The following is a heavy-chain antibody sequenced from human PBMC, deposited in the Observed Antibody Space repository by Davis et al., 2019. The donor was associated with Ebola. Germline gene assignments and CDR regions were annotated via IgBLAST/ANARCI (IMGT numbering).Heavy chain of an antibody. CDR3: ARVECSSTSCYTWNWFDP. J-gene: IGHJ5*02. CDR1: GYTFTSYA. D-gene: IGHD2-2*02. V-gene: IGHV1-69*04. CDR2: IIPILGIA. Sequence: SVKVSCKASGYTFTSYAISWVRQAPGQGLEWMGRIIPILGIANYAQKFQGRVTITADKSTSTAYMELSSLRSEDTAVYYCARVECSSTSCYTWNWFDPWGQGTLVTVSS.